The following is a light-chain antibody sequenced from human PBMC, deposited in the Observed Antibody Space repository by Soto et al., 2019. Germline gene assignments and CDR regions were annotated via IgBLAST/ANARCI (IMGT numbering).Light chain of an antibody. Sequence: EIVMTQSPATLSVSPGERATLSCRASQSLSVSYIAWYQQKPGQAPRLLIYSTSTRAAGIPDRFTGRGSGTHFTLAISRLEPEDFAVYYCHQFGDSPQTFGQGTKVDIK. CDR2: STS. CDR3: HQFGDSPQT. V-gene: IGKV3-20*01. J-gene: IGKJ1*01. CDR1: QSLSVSY.